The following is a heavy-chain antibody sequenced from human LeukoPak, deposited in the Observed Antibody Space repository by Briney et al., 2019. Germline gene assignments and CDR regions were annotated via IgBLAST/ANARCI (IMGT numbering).Heavy chain of an antibody. CDR2: IYYSGST. CDR3: ARGKGITIFGGYYYYGMDV. J-gene: IGHJ6*02. V-gene: IGHV4-59*12. CDR1: GGSISSYY. Sequence: ETLSLTCTVSGGSISSYYWSWIRQPPGKGLEWIGYIYYSGSTNYNPSLKSRVTISVDTSKNQFSLKLSSVTAADTAVYYCARGKGITIFGGYYYYGMDVWGQGTTVTVSS. D-gene: IGHD3-3*01.